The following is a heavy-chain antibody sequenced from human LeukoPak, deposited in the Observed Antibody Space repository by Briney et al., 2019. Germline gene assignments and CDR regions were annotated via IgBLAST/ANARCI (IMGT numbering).Heavy chain of an antibody. J-gene: IGHJ6*03. CDR2: IRYNGNNQ. CDR3: AEDSAFYYIDV. D-gene: IGHD3-10*01. CDR1: GFTFSSYG. V-gene: IGHV3-30*02. Sequence: GGSLRVSCATSGFTFSSYGMHWVRQVPGKGLEWVAFIRYNGNNQYYADSVKGRFTISRDNSKNTLYLQMNSLKGDDTAVYYCAEDSAFYYIDVWGKGTTVIISS.